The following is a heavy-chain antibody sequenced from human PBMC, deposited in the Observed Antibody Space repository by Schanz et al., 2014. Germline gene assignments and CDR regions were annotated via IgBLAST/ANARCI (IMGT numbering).Heavy chain of an antibody. J-gene: IGHJ4*02. CDR1: GYTFTSYD. CDR3: ARDRLECGAECYSVEVFEI. Sequence: QVQLIQSGAEVKKPGASVKVSCTASGYTFTSYDINWVRQAPGQGLEWLGWMNPNSGNPGFAQKFRGRVTMTRNTSMSTAYMELRSLRSDDTAVYYCARDRLECGAECYSVEVFEIWGQGTLVIVSS. V-gene: IGHV1-8*01. CDR2: MNPNSGNP. D-gene: IGHD2-21*01.